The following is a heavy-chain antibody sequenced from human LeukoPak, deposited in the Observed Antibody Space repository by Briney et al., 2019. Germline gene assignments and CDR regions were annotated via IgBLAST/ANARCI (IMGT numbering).Heavy chain of an antibody. V-gene: IGHV3-53*01. CDR3: ASSEWELDY. Sequence: GGSLRLSCAVSGFTVSRTYMSWVRQFPGKGLEWVSVLYSDGKTYYADSVKGRFTISRDNSKNTLYLQMNSLRVEDTDVYFCASSEWELDYWGQGTLVTVSS. CDR2: LYSDGKT. CDR1: GFTVSRTY. J-gene: IGHJ4*02. D-gene: IGHD1-26*01.